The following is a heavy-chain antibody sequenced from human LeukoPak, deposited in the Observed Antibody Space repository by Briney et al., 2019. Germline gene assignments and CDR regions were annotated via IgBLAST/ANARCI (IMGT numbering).Heavy chain of an antibody. Sequence: PGGSLRLSCAASGFTFSSYAMHWVRQAPGKGLEWVAVISYDGSNKYYADSVKGRFTISRDISKNTVYLQMNSLRAEDTAVYYCAKDGDSSGYYSSYYNHMDVWGKGTSVTISS. CDR2: ISYDGSNK. J-gene: IGHJ6*03. CDR1: GFTFSSYA. D-gene: IGHD3-22*01. CDR3: AKDGDSSGYYSSYYNHMDV. V-gene: IGHV3-30*04.